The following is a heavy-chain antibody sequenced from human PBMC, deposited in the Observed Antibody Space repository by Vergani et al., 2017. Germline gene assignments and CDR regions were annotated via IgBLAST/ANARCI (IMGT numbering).Heavy chain of an antibody. J-gene: IGHJ4*02. CDR3: EREGYCSGGSCYDSHRLDY. D-gene: IGHD2-15*01. Sequence: QVQLVQSGAEVKKPGSSLKVSCKASGGTFSSYAISWVRQAPGQGLEWMGGIIPIFGTANDAQKFQGRVTITADKSTSTAYMELSSLRSEDTAVYYWEREGYCSGGSCYDSHRLDYWGQGTLVTVSS. CDR1: GGTFSSYA. CDR2: IIPIFGTA. V-gene: IGHV1-69*06.